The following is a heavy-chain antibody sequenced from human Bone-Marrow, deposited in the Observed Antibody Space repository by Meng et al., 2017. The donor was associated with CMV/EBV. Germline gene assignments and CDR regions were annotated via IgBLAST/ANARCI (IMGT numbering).Heavy chain of an antibody. Sequence: SETLSLTCTVSGYSISNGYYWGWIRQPPGKGLEWFGSIYHSGSTYYNPSLKSRVTISVGTSKNPFSLKLSSLTAADTAVYYCALYAFWSGYDTWGQGTLVTVSS. D-gene: IGHD3-3*01. V-gene: IGHV4-38-2*02. J-gene: IGHJ4*02. CDR3: ALYAFWSGYDT. CDR1: GYSISNGYY. CDR2: IYHSGST.